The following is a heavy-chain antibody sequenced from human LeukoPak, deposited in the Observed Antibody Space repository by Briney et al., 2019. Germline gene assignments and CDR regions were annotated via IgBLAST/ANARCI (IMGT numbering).Heavy chain of an antibody. CDR3: ARGIHSSGWYAGGANHYMDV. J-gene: IGHJ6*03. Sequence: SVKVSCKASGGTFSSYAISWVRQAPGQGLEWMGGIIPIFGTANYAQKFQGRVTITADKSTSTAYMELSSLRSEDTAVYYCARGIHSSGWYAGGANHYMDVWGKGTTVTVSS. V-gene: IGHV1-69*06. D-gene: IGHD6-19*01. CDR1: GGTFSSYA. CDR2: IIPIFGTA.